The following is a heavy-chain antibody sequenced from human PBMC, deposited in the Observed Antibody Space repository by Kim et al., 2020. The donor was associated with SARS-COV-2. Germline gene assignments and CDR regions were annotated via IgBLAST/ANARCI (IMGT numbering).Heavy chain of an antibody. CDR2: INHSGST. V-gene: IGHV4-34*01. CDR1: GGSFSGYY. J-gene: IGHJ4*02. CDR3: ASGYYGSGSLRL. D-gene: IGHD3-10*01. Sequence: SETLSLTCAVYGGSFSGYYWSWIRQPPGKGLEWIGEINHSGSTNYNPSLKSRVTISVDTSKNQFSLKLSSVTAADTAVYYCASGYYGSGSLRLWGQGTLVTVSS.